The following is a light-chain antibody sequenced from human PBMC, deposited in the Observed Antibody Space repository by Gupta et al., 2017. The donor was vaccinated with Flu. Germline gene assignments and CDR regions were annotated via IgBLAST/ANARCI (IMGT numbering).Light chain of an antibody. CDR1: SSDVGGYNY. CDR2: EVS. CDR3: SSYTSSSTWV. V-gene: IGLV2-14*01. J-gene: IGLJ3*02. Sequence: QSALTQPASVSGTPGQSITISCTGTSSDVGGYNYVSWYQQHPVKAPKFMIYEVSNRPSGVSDRFSGSKSGNTASLTISGLQTEDEADYYCSSYTSSSTWVFGGGTKLTVL.